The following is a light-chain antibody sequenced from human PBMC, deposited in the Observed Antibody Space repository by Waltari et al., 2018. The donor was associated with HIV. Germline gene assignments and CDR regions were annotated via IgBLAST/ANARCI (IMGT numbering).Light chain of an antibody. J-gene: IGLJ1*01. CDR3: QSYDSSLSGYV. CDR1: NSNIGAGFD. CDR2: ATT. V-gene: IGLV1-40*01. Sequence: QSVLTQPPSVSGAPGQRVTISCTGSNSNIGAGFDVHWYQQLPGTAPKLLIYATTTRPSGVPDRCSGSKSGTSASLAITGLQAEDEADYYCQSYDSSLSGYVFATGTRVTVL.